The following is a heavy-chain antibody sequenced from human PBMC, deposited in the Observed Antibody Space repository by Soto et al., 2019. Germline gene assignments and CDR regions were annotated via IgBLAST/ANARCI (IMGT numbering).Heavy chain of an antibody. V-gene: IGHV3-30*03. J-gene: IGHJ5*02. D-gene: IGHD6-19*01. CDR1: GFNFSNHG. Sequence: QVQLVESGGGVVQPGRSLRLSCAASGFNFSNHGMHWVRQAPGKGLEWVTVISHAGNNKYYADSVKGRFSISRDTSTNMVYLQMNSLRPEDTAVYYCARNPYSSGLFDPWGQGTLVTVSS. CDR3: ARNPYSSGLFDP. CDR2: ISHAGNNK.